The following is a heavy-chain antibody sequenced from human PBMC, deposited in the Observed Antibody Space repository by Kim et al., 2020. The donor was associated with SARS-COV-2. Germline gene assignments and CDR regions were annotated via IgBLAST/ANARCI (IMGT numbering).Heavy chain of an antibody. CDR1: GYSFTSYW. V-gene: IGHV5-51*01. D-gene: IGHD2-2*01. J-gene: IGHJ6*02. Sequence: GESLKISCKGSGYSFTSYWIGWVRQMPGKGLEWMGIIYPGDSDTRYSPSFQGQVTISADKSISTAYLQWSSLKASDTAMYYCARQAVGGGQLPLFAIMDVWGQGTTVTVSS. CDR2: IYPGDSDT. CDR3: ARQAVGGGQLPLFAIMDV.